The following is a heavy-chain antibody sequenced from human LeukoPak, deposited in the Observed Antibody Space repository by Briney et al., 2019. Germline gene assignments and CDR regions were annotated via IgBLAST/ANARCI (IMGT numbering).Heavy chain of an antibody. Sequence: TSDTLSLTCAVYGGSFSGYYWSWIRQPPGKGREWIRVINHSGSTNYNPSLKSRVTISVDTSKNQFSLKLSSVTAADTAVYYCARGQLGDYDSSGYYYDAFDIWGQGTMVTVSS. CDR2: INHSGST. V-gene: IGHV4-34*01. CDR3: ARGQLGDYDSSGYYYDAFDI. J-gene: IGHJ3*02. CDR1: GGSFSGYY. D-gene: IGHD3-22*01.